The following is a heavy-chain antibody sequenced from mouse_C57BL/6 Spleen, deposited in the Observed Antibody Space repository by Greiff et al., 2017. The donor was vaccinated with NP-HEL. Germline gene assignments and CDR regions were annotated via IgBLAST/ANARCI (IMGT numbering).Heavy chain of an antibody. CDR2: IYPGDGDT. Sequence: QVQLQQSGPELVKPGASVKISCKASGYAFSSSWMNWVKQRPGKGLEWIGRIYPGDGDTNYNGKFKGKATLTADKSSSTAYMQLSSLTSEDSAVYFCARLGAMDYWGQGTSVTVSS. CDR1: GYAFSSSW. J-gene: IGHJ4*01. CDR3: ARLGAMDY. V-gene: IGHV1-82*01.